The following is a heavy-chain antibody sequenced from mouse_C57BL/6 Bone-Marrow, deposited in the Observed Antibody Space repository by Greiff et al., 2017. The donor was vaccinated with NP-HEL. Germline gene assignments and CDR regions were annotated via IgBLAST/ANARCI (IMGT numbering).Heavy chain of an antibody. CDR2: IYPRSGNT. J-gene: IGHJ1*03. CDR3: ARALYYGSSYWYFDV. D-gene: IGHD1-1*01. V-gene: IGHV1-81*01. CDR1: GYTFPSYG. Sequence: QVQLQQSGAELARPGASVKLSCKASGYTFPSYGISWVKQRTGQGLEWIGEIYPRSGNTYYNEKFKGKATLTADKSSSTAYMELRSLTSEDSAVYFCARALYYGSSYWYFDVWGTGTTVTVSS.